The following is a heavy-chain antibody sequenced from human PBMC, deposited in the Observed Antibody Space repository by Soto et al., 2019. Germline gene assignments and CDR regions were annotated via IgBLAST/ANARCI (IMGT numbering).Heavy chain of an antibody. D-gene: IGHD2-15*01. CDR2: ISYDGSNK. V-gene: IGHV3-30*18. J-gene: IGHJ6*02. CDR1: GFTFSSYG. Sequence: PGGSLRLSCAASGFTFSSYGMHWVRQAPGKGLEWVAVISYDGSNKYYADSVKGRFTISRDNSKNTLYLQMNSLRAEDTAVYYCAKDLSISCSGGSCYSRYYYYGMDVWGQGTTVTVSS. CDR3: AKDLSISCSGGSCYSRYYYYGMDV.